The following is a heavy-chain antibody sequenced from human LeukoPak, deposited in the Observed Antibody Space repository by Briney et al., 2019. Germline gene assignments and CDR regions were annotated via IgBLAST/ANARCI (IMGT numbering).Heavy chain of an antibody. D-gene: IGHD3-3*01. CDR3: ARGSEWSSGVSGY. CDR2: IATTGDT. CDR1: GFTFSSYD. J-gene: IGHJ4*02. V-gene: IGHV3-13*01. Sequence: GGSLRLSCAASGFTFSSYDMHWVRQGTGKGLEWVSAIATTGDTYYTGSVKGRFTISRDNAKNSLYLQMNSLRAEDTAVYYCARGSEWSSGVSGYWGQGTLVTVSS.